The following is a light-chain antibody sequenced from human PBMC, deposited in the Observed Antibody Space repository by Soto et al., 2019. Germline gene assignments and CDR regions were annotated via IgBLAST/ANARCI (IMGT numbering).Light chain of an antibody. CDR3: SSYTSSSTLV. J-gene: IGLJ2*01. V-gene: IGLV2-14*01. CDR1: SSDVGGYNY. CDR2: DVS. Sequence: QSALTQPASGSGSPGQSITISCTGTSSDVGGYNYVSWYQQHPGKPPKLMVYDVSNRPSGVSNRFSGSKSGNTASLTISGLQAEDEGDYYCSSYTSSSTLVFGGGTKLTVL.